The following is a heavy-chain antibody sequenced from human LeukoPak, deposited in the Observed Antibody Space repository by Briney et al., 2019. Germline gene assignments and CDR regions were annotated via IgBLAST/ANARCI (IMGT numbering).Heavy chain of an antibody. Sequence: PSETLSLTCSVSGVSLTNYYWGWIRQPPGKGLEFIGYIHSDGTTNYDSSLQSRVAISLDTSKIQFSLRLYSVTAADTALYFCARLNFRGGEALHFDFWGQGTLVTVSS. D-gene: IGHD3-16*01. V-gene: IGHV4-4*09. CDR2: IHSDGTT. CDR3: ARLNFRGGEALHFDF. CDR1: GVSLTNYY. J-gene: IGHJ4*02.